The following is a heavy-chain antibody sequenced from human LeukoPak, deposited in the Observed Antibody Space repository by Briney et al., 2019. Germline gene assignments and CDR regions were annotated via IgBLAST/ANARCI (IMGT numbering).Heavy chain of an antibody. CDR1: GFTFSSYS. Sequence: GGSLRLSCAASGFTFSSYSMNWVRQAPGKGLEWVSSISSSSSYIYYADSVKGRFTISRDNAKNSLYLQMKSLGAEDAAVYYCARVAHYYHLDQWGQGTLVTVSS. D-gene: IGHD1-26*01. V-gene: IGHV3-21*01. CDR3: ARVAHYYHLDQ. CDR2: ISSSSSYI. J-gene: IGHJ4*02.